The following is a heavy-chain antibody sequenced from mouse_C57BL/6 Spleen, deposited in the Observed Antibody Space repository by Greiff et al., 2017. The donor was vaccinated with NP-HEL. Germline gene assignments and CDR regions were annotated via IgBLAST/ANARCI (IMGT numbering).Heavy chain of an antibody. V-gene: IGHV1-50*01. J-gene: IGHJ4*01. CDR1: GYTFTSYW. D-gene: IGHD4-1*01. CDR2: IDPSDSYT. Sequence: QVQLQQPGAELVKPGASVKLSCKASGYTFTSYWMQWVKQRPGQGLEWIGEIDPSDSYTNYNQKFKGKATLTVDTASSTAYMQLSSLTSEDSAVYYCARRRDWDGDSAMDYWGQGTSVTVSS. CDR3: ARRRDWDGDSAMDY.